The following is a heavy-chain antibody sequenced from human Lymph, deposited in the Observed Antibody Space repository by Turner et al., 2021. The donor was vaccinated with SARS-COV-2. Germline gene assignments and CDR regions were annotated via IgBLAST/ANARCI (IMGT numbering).Heavy chain of an antibody. Sequence: QVQLVQSGAEVKKPGASVRVSCMASGYTFTRYDINWVRQATGQGLEWVGRKDPNSGNTGYAQKFQGRVTMTRNTSISTAYMELSSLRSEDTAVYYCARAAQLTVWFDPWGQGTLVTVSS. V-gene: IGHV1-8*01. CDR1: GYTFTRYD. D-gene: IGHD3-9*01. CDR3: ARAAQLTVWFDP. CDR2: KDPNSGNT. J-gene: IGHJ5*02.